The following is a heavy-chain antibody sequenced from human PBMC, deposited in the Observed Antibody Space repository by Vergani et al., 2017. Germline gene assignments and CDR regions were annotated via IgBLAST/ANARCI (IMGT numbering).Heavy chain of an antibody. CDR2: ISDGGETK. V-gene: IGHV3-11*01. Sequence: QVQLVESGGGLVKPGGSLRLSCAASGFTFSDYYMTWLRQAPGKGLEWLAHISDGGETKMYAESLKGRFTVSRDNTKNLLILQMKTLKVDDTATYYCGRKQSPASLMDKPIDIWGQGTLVTVSS. CDR3: GRKQSPASLMDKPIDI. J-gene: IGHJ5*02. CDR1: GFTFSDYY. D-gene: IGHD1/OR15-1a*01.